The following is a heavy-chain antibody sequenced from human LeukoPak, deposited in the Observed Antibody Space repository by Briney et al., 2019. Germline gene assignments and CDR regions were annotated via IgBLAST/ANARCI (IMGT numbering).Heavy chain of an antibody. CDR3: ARQSIPRYSSSWYYFDY. J-gene: IGHJ4*02. V-gene: IGHV3-30*04. CDR2: ISYDESNK. D-gene: IGHD6-13*01. CDR1: GFTFSSYA. Sequence: GRSLRLSCAASGFTFSSYAMHWVRQAPGKGLEWEALISYDESNKYYADSVKGRFTISRDNSKNTLYLQMNSLRAEDTAVYYCARQSIPRYSSSWYYFDYWGQGTLVTVSS.